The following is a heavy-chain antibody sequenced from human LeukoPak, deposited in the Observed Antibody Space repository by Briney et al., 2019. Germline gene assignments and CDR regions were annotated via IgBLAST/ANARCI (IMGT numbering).Heavy chain of an antibody. CDR1: GGPHSSYY. V-gene: IGHV4-59*07. Sequence: SDTLSLTRTVSGGPHSSYYWSWIRQPSGKGREWIGYIYYSGSTNYHPSLKSRVTISVDTSKNQFSLKLSSVTAADTAVYYCARGGEGYDSSGYHLRPRYYYYYMDVWGKGTTVTVSS. D-gene: IGHD3-22*01. CDR3: ARGGEGYDSSGYHLRPRYYYYYMDV. J-gene: IGHJ6*03. CDR2: IYYSGST.